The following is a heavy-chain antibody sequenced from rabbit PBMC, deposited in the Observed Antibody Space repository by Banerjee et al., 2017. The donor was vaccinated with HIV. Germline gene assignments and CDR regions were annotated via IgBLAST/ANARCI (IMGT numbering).Heavy chain of an antibody. CDR2: IVTGSSGDT. D-gene: IGHD1-1*01. Sequence: QEQLVESGGGLVQPEGSLTLTCKASGFTLSNNYYMCWVRQAPGKGLEWIGYIVTGSSGDTVYASWAKGRFTISKTSSTTVTLKMTSLTAADTATYFCARVVSSDDYTWGQGTLVTVS. CDR3: ARVVSSDDYT. J-gene: IGHJ3*01. V-gene: IGHV1S45*01. CDR1: GFTLSNNYY.